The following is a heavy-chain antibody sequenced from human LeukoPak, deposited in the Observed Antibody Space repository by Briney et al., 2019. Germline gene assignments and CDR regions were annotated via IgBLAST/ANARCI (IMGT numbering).Heavy chain of an antibody. CDR1: GFTFSSYS. V-gene: IGHV3-21*01. CDR2: ISSSSSYI. J-gene: IGHJ4*02. D-gene: IGHD3-22*01. Sequence: GGTLRLSCAASGFTFSSYSMNWVRQAPGKGLEWVSSISSSSSYIYYADSVKGRFTIPRDNAKNSLYLQMNSLRAEDTAVYYCARDSNPSHYYDSSGPHGYWGQGTLVTVSS. CDR3: ARDSNPSHYYDSSGPHGY.